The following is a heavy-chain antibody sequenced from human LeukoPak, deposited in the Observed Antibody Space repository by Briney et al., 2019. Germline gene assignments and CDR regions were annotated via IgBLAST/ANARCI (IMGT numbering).Heavy chain of an antibody. V-gene: IGHV3-30*02. Sequence: GGSLRLSCAASGFTFSSYGVHWVRHAPGKGLEWVAFIRYDGSNKYYADSVKGRFTISRDNSKNTLYLQMNSLRAEDTAVYYCAKGAYGHLDYWGQGTLVTVSS. D-gene: IGHD4-17*01. CDR2: IRYDGSNK. J-gene: IGHJ4*02. CDR3: AKGAYGHLDY. CDR1: GFTFSSYG.